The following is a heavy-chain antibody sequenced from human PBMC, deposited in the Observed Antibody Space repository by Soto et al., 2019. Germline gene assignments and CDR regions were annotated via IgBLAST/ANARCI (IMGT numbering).Heavy chain of an antibody. V-gene: IGHV3-30*18. CDR3: AKDITPSDRAAPTSDYYFYGMDV. J-gene: IGHJ6*02. CDR1: GFTFSTYG. Sequence: QGQLVESGGGVVQPGRSLRLSCAASGFTFSTYGMHWVRQAPGKGLAWVAVISYDGSNENYADSVKGRFTISRDNSKNTLDRQMNGLRPEYTAVYYCAKDITPSDRAAPTSDYYFYGMDVWGQGTTVTVS. D-gene: IGHD1-20*01. CDR2: ISYDGSNE.